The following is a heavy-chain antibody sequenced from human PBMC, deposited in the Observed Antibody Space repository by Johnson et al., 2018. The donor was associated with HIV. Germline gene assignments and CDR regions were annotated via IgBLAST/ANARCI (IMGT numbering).Heavy chain of an antibody. Sequence: QVQLVESGGGVVQPGTSLRLSCAASGFTFSSYFMHWVRQAPGKGLEWVAVISYDGSNKYYVDSVKGRFTISRDNPWNTLYLQMNNLTSEDTAVYYCARESASSGRYSGAFDFWGQGTMVTVSS. J-gene: IGHJ3*01. CDR2: ISYDGSNK. D-gene: IGHD1-26*01. CDR3: ARESASSGRYSGAFDF. V-gene: IGHV3-30*04. CDR1: GFTFSSYF.